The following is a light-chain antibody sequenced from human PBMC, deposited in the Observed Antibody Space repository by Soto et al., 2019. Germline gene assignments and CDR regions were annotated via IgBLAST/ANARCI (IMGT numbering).Light chain of an antibody. CDR1: SSDLGGYNR. V-gene: IGLV2-18*02. CDR2: DVS. Sequence: QSALTQPPSVSGSPGQSVTISCTGTSSDLGGYNRVSWYQQPPGTAPKLMIYDVSNRPSGVPDRFSGSKSGNTASLTISGLQAEDEADYYCSSYTSSSTLVFGGGTKVTVL. J-gene: IGLJ3*02. CDR3: SSYTSSSTLV.